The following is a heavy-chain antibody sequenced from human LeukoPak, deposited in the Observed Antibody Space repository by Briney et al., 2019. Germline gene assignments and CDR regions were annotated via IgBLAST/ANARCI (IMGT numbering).Heavy chain of an antibody. Sequence: ASVKVSCKASVYTFTTYGISWVRQAPGQGLEWMGWISAYKGNTNYAQKFQGRVTMTTDTSTSTAYMELRSLTSDDTAVYYCARDRDSNLDYWGQGTLVTVSS. CDR3: ARDRDSNLDY. V-gene: IGHV1-18*01. CDR2: ISAYKGNT. J-gene: IGHJ4*02. CDR1: VYTFTTYG.